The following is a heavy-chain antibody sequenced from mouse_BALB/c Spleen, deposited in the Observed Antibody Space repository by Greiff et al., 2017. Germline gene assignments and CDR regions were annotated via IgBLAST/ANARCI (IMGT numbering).Heavy chain of an antibody. Sequence: VQLKESGPGLVKPSQSLSLTCTVTGYSFTSYYARWWRRQSPGNLLEWMGYISYGGSTSYNPSLKSRISITRDTSKNQFFLQMTSVTTEDTATYYCARSGDYYAMDYWGQGTSVTVSS. J-gene: IGHJ4*01. CDR2: ISYGGST. CDR3: ARSGDYYAMDY. CDR1: GYSFTSYYA. V-gene: IGHV3-2*02. D-gene: IGHD3-1*01.